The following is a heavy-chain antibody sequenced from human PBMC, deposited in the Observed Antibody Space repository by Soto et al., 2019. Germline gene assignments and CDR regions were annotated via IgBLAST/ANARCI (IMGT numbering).Heavy chain of an antibody. V-gene: IGHV3-7*03. J-gene: IGHJ6*02. CDR2: INRRGTST. CDR3: VRGTPTPGLDI. CDR1: GFRLSDYP. Sequence: PGGSLRLSCVGSGFRLSDYPQNWVRQAPGQGLEWVANINRRGTSTKDVDSVRGRFSTSRDNTRNSFYLNMDSLRVGDTATYYCVRGTPTPGLDIWGRGTTVTGSS. D-gene: IGHD1-1*01.